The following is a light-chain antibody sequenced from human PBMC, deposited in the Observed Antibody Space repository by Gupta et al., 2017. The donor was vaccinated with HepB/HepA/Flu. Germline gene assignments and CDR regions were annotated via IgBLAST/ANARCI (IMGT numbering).Light chain of an antibody. CDR3: QQYNRLST. CDR2: KAS. V-gene: IGKV1-5*03. Sequence: DIQMTQSPSTLYASVGDRATISGRASQSISSWLAWYQQKPGKAPKLLIYKASRLESGVPSRFSGSGSGTEFTLTSSSLQPDDFATYYCQQYNRLSTFRHGTKVEIK. CDR1: QSISSW. J-gene: IGKJ1*01.